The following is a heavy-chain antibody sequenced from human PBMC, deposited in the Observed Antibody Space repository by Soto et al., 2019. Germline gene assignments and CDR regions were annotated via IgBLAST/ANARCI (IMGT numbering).Heavy chain of an antibody. Sequence: QVQLVQSGAEVKKPGASVNVSCQASGYTFTVYYMHWVRQAPGQGLEWMGWINPKSGGTMYRQKFQGRVTMTWDTSISTAYMALTRLRSDDTAVYDCARDLAKGGGSAGFDYWGQGTLVTVSS. CDR2: INPKSGGT. CDR3: ARDLAKGGGSAGFDY. CDR1: GYTFTVYY. V-gene: IGHV1-2*02. J-gene: IGHJ4*02. D-gene: IGHD1-26*01.